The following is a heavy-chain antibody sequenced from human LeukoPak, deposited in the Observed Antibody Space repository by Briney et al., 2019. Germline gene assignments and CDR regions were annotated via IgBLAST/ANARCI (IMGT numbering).Heavy chain of an antibody. CDR2: INPNNDGT. Sequence: ASVKVSCKASGYTFTDSYVHWVRQAPGQGLEWMGWINPNNDGTMFAQKFQGRVTMTKDTSITTASMELTRLTSDDTALYYCAKARALDDFGGNSDWYFDLWGRGTLVTVSS. D-gene: IGHD4-23*01. J-gene: IGHJ2*01. CDR1: GYTFTDSY. V-gene: IGHV1-2*02. CDR3: AKARALDDFGGNSDWYFDL.